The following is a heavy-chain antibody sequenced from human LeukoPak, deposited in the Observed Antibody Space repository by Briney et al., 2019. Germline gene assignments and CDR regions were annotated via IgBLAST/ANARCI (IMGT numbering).Heavy chain of an antibody. V-gene: IGHV1-24*01. CDR1: GYTLTELS. CDR3: ARDMVSGKPARNFDY. Sequence: ASVKVSCKVSGYTLTELSMHWVRQAPGKGLEWMVGFDPEDGETIYAQKFQGRVTMTEDTSTDTAYMELSSLRSEDTAVYYCARDMVSGKPARNFDYWGQGTLVTVSS. D-gene: IGHD2-8*01. J-gene: IGHJ4*02. CDR2: FDPEDGET.